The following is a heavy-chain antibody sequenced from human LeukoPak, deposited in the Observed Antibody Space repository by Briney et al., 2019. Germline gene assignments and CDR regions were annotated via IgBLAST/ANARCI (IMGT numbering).Heavy chain of an antibody. J-gene: IGHJ3*02. CDR3: ARGSQWLVRSXDXFDI. CDR2: ISAYNGNT. V-gene: IGHV1-18*01. Sequence: ASVKVSCKASGYTFTSYGISWVRQAPGQGLEWMGWISAYNGNTNYAQKLQGRVTMTTDTSTSTAYKELRSLRSDDTAVYYCARGSQWLVRSXDXFDIWGQGTMVTVSS. CDR1: GYTFTSYG. D-gene: IGHD3-22*01.